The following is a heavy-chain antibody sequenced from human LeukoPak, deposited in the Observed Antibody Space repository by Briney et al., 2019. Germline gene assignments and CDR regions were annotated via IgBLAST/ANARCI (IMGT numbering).Heavy chain of an antibody. V-gene: IGHV1-69*05. Sequence: SVKVSCKASGGTFSSYAISWVRQAPGQGLEWMGGIIPIFGTANYAQKFQGRVTITTDESTSTAYMELSSLRSEDTAVYYCAIPVVPAAMGSWFDPWGQGTLVTVSS. CDR2: IIPIFGTA. J-gene: IGHJ5*02. CDR1: GGTFSSYA. D-gene: IGHD2-2*01. CDR3: AIPVVPAAMGSWFDP.